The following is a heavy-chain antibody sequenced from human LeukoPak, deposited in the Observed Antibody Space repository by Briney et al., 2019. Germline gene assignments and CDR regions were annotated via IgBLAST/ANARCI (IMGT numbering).Heavy chain of an antibody. CDR1: GYTFTSYG. Sequence: SVKVTFKASGYTFTSYGINWVRQPPGQGLAGMGGIIPIFGTANYAQKFQGRVTITTDESTSTAYMELSSLRSEYTAVYYCAGPMGSGAFDIWGQGTMVTVSS. J-gene: IGHJ3*02. CDR3: AGPMGSGAFDI. CDR2: IIPIFGTA. D-gene: IGHD1-26*01. V-gene: IGHV1-69*05.